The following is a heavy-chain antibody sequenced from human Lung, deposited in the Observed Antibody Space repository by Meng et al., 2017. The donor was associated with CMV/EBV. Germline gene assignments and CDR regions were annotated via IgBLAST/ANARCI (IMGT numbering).Heavy chain of an antibody. V-gene: IGHV3-21*01. D-gene: IGHD6-19*01. CDR3: ASLRYSSGWLYYYYGMDV. CDR1: GFTFSSYS. J-gene: IGHJ6*02. Sequence: GGSXRLXCAASGFTFSSYSMNWVRQAPGKGLEWVSSISSSSSYIYYADSVKGRFTISRDNAKNSLYLQMNSLRAEDTAVYYCASLRYSSGWLYYYYGMDVWXQGPTVTVSS. CDR2: ISSSSSYI.